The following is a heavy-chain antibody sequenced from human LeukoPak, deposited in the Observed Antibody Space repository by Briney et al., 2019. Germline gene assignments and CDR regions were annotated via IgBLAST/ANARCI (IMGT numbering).Heavy chain of an antibody. Sequence: ASVKVSCKASGGTFSSYAISWVRQAPGQGLEWMGGVIPIFGTANYAQKFQGRVTITADESTSTAYMELSSLRSEDTAVYYCARHRRPDILTGSFDPWGQGTLVTVSS. CDR2: VIPIFGTA. D-gene: IGHD3-9*01. J-gene: IGHJ5*02. V-gene: IGHV1-69*13. CDR3: ARHRRPDILTGSFDP. CDR1: GGTFSSYA.